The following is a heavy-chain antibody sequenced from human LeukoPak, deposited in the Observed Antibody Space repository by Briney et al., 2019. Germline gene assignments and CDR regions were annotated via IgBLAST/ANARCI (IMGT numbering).Heavy chain of an antibody. D-gene: IGHD2-2*01. J-gene: IGHJ4*02. CDR3: ANHLACGSTSCPPFDY. V-gene: IGHV3-21*01. Sequence: GGSLRLSCAASGFTFSSYSMNWVRQAPGKGLEWVSSISNSGSYIYYADSVKGRFTISRDNAKNSLYLQMNSRRAEDTAVYYCANHLACGSTSCPPFDYWGQGTLVTVSS. CDR2: ISNSGSYI. CDR1: GFTFSSYS.